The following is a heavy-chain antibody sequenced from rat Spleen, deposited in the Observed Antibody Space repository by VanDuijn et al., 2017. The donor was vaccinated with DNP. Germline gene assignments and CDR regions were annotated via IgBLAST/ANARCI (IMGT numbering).Heavy chain of an antibody. V-gene: IGHV2-15*01. J-gene: IGHJ2*01. Sequence: QVQLKESGPGLVQPSQTLSLTCTVSGFSLTSYHVSWFRQPPGKGLEWIGEIWSGGSTHYNPALKSRLSISRDTSKSQVFLKMSSLKTEDTATYYCARMRGTYYGSNFDYWGQGVMVTVSS. CDR3: ARMRGTYYGSNFDY. CDR2: IWSGGST. CDR1: GFSLTSYH. D-gene: IGHD1-9*01.